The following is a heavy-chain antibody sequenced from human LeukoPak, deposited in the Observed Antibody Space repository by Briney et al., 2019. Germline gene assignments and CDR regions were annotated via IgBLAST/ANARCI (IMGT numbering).Heavy chain of an antibody. Sequence: ASVKVSCKASGYTFTSYYMHWVRQAPGQGLEWMGIINPSGGSTSYAQKFQGRVTMTRDTSTSTVYMELSSLRSEDTAVYYCARAVYSSSWPTKAHGDRFDPWGQGTLVTVSS. J-gene: IGHJ5*02. V-gene: IGHV1-46*01. D-gene: IGHD6-13*01. CDR2: INPSGGST. CDR1: GYTFTSYY. CDR3: ARAVYSSSWPTKAHGDRFDP.